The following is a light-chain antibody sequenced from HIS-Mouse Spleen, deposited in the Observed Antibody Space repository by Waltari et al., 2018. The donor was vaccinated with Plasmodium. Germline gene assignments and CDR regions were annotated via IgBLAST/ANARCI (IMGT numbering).Light chain of an antibody. V-gene: IGLV7-43*01. J-gene: IGLJ3*02. CDR2: STS. Sequence: QTVVTQEPSLTVSPGGTVTLTCASSTGAVPSGYYPNWFQQKPGQAPRALIYSTSNKHPWTPARFSGSLLGGKAALTLSGVQPEDEAEYYCLLYYGGARVFGGGTKLTVL. CDR3: LLYYGGARV. CDR1: TGAVPSGYY.